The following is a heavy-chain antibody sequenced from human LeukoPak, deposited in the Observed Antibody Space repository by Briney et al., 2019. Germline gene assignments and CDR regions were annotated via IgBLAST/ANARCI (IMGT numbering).Heavy chain of an antibody. CDR3: ARQLPEYYDNSGYPYSPFGY. J-gene: IGHJ4*02. CDR2: INPNGGGT. V-gene: IGHV1-2*02. Sequence: GASVKVSCKASGYIFIDYYMHWVRQAPGQGLEWMGWINPNGGGTNYAQKFQGRVTMTRDTSISTFYMELSSLRSYDTALYYCARQLPEYYDNSGYPYSPFGYWGQGTLVTVSS. CDR1: GYIFIDYY. D-gene: IGHD3-22*01.